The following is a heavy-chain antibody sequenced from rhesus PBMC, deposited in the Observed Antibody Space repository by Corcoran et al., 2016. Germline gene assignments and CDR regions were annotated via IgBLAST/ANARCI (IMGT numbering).Heavy chain of an antibody. J-gene: IGHJ5-1*01. CDR1: GGSISSGYYY. CDR3: ARYPYNRFDV. V-gene: IGHV4-122*02. CDR2: ITYSGST. Sequence: QVQLQESGPGLVKPSETLSLTCAVSGGSISSGYYYWSWIRQPPGKGWEWIGYITYSGSTSYNPSLKSRVTISRDTSKNQFSLKLSSVTAADTAVYYCARYPYNRFDVWGPGVLVTVSS.